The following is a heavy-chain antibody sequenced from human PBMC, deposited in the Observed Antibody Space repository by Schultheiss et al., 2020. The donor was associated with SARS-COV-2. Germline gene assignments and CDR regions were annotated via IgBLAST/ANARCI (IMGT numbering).Heavy chain of an antibody. J-gene: IGHJ4*02. V-gene: IGHV3-48*04. Sequence: GGSLRLSCAASGFTFSSYWMHWVRQAPGKGLEWVSYISSSGSTIYYADSVKGRFTISRDNAKNSLYLQMNSLRAEDTAVYYCARASYSSGWYVGGFDYWGQGTLVTVSS. CDR3: ARASYSSGWYVGGFDY. CDR1: GFTFSSYW. D-gene: IGHD6-19*01. CDR2: ISSSGSTI.